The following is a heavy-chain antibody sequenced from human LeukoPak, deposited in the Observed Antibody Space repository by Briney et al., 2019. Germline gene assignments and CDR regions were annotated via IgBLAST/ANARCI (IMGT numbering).Heavy chain of an antibody. CDR3: ASGRAYYDSSGYYPRGAFDI. D-gene: IGHD3-22*01. CDR1: GGSISSYY. Sequence: SETLSLTCTVSGGSISSYYWSWLRQPPGKGLEWMGDIYYSGSTNYNPSLKSRVTISVDTSKNQFSLKLRSVTAADTAVYYCASGRAYYDSSGYYPRGAFDIWGQGTMVTVSS. CDR2: IYYSGST. V-gene: IGHV4-59*01. J-gene: IGHJ3*02.